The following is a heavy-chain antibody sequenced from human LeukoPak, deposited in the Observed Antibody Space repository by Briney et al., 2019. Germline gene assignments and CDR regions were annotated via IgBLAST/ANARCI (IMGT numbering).Heavy chain of an antibody. Sequence: GGSLRLSCAASGFTFSSYAMSWVRQAPGKGLEWVSYISSSSSTIYYADSVKGRFTISRDNAKNSLYLQMNSLRAEDTAVYYCARAEKLLYYYYMDVWGKGTTVTVSS. D-gene: IGHD1-26*01. CDR3: ARAEKLLYYYYMDV. CDR1: GFTFSSYA. V-gene: IGHV3-48*01. CDR2: ISSSSSTI. J-gene: IGHJ6*03.